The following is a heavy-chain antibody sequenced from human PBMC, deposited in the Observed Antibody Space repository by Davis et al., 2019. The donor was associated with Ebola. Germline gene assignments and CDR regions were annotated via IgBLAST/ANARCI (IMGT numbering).Heavy chain of an antibody. Sequence: SETLSLTCTVSGGSIRSYYWSWIRQPPGKGLEWIGHIYYSGFTNYNPSLKSRATISVDTSKNQLSLRLSSVTAADTAVYYCARHHGGNSGYDLDYWGQGTLATVSS. D-gene: IGHD5-12*01. CDR3: ARHHGGNSGYDLDY. J-gene: IGHJ4*02. CDR2: IYYSGFT. CDR1: GGSIRSYY. V-gene: IGHV4-59*08.